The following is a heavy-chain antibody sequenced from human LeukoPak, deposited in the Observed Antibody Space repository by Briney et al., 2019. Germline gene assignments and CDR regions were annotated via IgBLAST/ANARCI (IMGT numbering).Heavy chain of an antibody. CDR1: GGSISSGSYY. J-gene: IGHJ4*02. CDR3: ARDGAPYSTGWYY. Sequence: PSETLSLTCTVPGGSISSGSYYWNWIRQPAGKGLEWIGRIYTSGSTNYNPSLKSRVTISVDTSKNQSSLKLSSVTAADTAVYYCARDGAPYSTGWYYWGQGTLVTVSS. CDR2: IYTSGST. V-gene: IGHV4-61*02. D-gene: IGHD6-19*01.